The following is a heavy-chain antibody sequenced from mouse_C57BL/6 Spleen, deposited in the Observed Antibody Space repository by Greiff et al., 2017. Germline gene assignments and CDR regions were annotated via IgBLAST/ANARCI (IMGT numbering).Heavy chain of an antibody. CDR3: ARLGGSSPYYYALDY. CDR2: IYPGDGDT. Sequence: VQLQQSGPELVKPGASVKISCKASGYAFSSSWMNWVKQRPGKGLEWIGRIYPGDGDTNYNGKFKGKATLTADKSSSTAYMQLSSLTSEDSAVYCCARLGGSSPYYYALDYWGQGTSVTVSS. V-gene: IGHV1-82*01. D-gene: IGHD1-1*01. CDR1: GYAFSSSW. J-gene: IGHJ4*01.